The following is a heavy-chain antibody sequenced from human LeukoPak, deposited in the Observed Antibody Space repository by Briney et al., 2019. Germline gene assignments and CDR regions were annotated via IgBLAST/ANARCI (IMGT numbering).Heavy chain of an antibody. V-gene: IGHV4-4*08. CDR2: IYTSGST. J-gene: IGHJ5*02. D-gene: IGHD4-11*01. CDR3: ARESFHDYSNYWFDP. CDR1: GGSFSGYY. Sequence: SETLSLTCAVYGGSFSGYYWSWIRQPPGKGLEWIGRIYTSGSTNYNPSLKSRVTISVDTSKNQFSLKLSSVTAADTAVYYCARESFHDYSNYWFDPWGQGTLVTVSS.